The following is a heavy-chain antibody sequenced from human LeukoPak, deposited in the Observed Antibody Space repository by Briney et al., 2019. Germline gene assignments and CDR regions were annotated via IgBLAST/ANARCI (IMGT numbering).Heavy chain of an antibody. V-gene: IGHV5-51*01. CDR3: ARLVEQFSGSYYYFDY. Sequence: GESLKISCKGSGYSFTSYWIGWVRQMPGKGLEWMGIIYPGDSDTGYSPSFQGQVTISADKSISTAYLQWSSLKASDTAMYYCARLVEQFSGSYYYFDYWGQGTLVTVSS. CDR2: IYPGDSDT. CDR1: GYSFTSYW. D-gene: IGHD1-26*01. J-gene: IGHJ4*02.